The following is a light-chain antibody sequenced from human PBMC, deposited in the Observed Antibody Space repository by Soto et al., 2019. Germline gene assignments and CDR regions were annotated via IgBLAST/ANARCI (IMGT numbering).Light chain of an antibody. CDR1: TGAVTSGHY. J-gene: IGLJ1*01. CDR3: LVIYTGVGAV. V-gene: IGLV7-46*01. CDR2: DTS. Sequence: QTVVTQEASLTVSPGGTVTLSCGSSTGAVTSGHYPHWFQQKPGQAPRTLIYDTSIKHSWTPARFSGSLLGGKAALTLSGAQPEDEADYYCLVIYTGVGAVFGIGTKLTVL.